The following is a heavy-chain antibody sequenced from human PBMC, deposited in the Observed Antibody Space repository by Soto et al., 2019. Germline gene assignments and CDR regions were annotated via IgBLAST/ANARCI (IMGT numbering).Heavy chain of an antibody. V-gene: IGHV4-59*08. Sequence: QVQLQESGPGLVKPSETLSLTCTVSGDSLTNYYCSWFRQPPGKGLEWIGYIMYSGYSAYNLSLRRRLTISMDTTKTQFSLMLESVTATDTAVYYCARHGFGPLHGLVDVWGQGTTVIVSS. CDR2: IMYSGYS. J-gene: IGHJ6*02. CDR1: GDSLTNYY. D-gene: IGHD3-10*01. CDR3: ARHGFGPLHGLVDV.